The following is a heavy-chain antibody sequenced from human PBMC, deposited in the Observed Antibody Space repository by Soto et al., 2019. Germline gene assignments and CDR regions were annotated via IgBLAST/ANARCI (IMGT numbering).Heavy chain of an antibody. D-gene: IGHD2-15*01. CDR2: IRSKANSYAT. CDR3: TVVVVVAAKKDY. V-gene: IGHV3-73*01. Sequence: GGSLRLSCAASGFTFSGSAMHWVRQASGKGLEWVGRIRSKANSYATAYAASVKGRFTISRDDSKNTAYLQMNSLKTEDTAVYYCTVVVVVAAKKDYWGQGTLVTVSS. CDR1: GFTFSGSA. J-gene: IGHJ4*02.